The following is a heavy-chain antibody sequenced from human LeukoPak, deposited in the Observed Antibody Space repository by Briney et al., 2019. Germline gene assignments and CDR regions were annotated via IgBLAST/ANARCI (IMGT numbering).Heavy chain of an antibody. J-gene: IGHJ4*02. Sequence: PGGSLRLSCAASGFTFSSYAMSWVRQAPGKGLEWVSGINWNGGNTGYADSLKGRFTISRDNAKNSLYLQMNSLRAEDTAVYYCARGGYGVYFDYWGQGTLVTVSS. CDR2: INWNGGNT. CDR3: ARGGYGVYFDY. CDR1: GFTFSSYA. D-gene: IGHD5/OR15-5a*01. V-gene: IGHV3-20*04.